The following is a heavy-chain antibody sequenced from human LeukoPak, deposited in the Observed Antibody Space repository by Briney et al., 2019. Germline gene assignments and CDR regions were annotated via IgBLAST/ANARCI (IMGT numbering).Heavy chain of an antibody. CDR2: IIPILGIA. D-gene: IGHD3-10*01. CDR3: ATLWGVRGVIPPDY. V-gene: IGHV1-69*04. Sequence: VASVKVSCKASGGTFSSYAISWVRQAPGQGLEWMGRIIPILGIANYAQKFQGRVTITADKSTSTAYMELSSLRSEDTAVYYCATLWGVRGVIPPDYWGQGTLVTVSS. J-gene: IGHJ4*02. CDR1: GGTFSSYA.